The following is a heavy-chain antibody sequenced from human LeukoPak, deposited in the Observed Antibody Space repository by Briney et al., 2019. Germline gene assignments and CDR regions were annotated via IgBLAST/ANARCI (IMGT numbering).Heavy chain of an antibody. D-gene: IGHD3-10*01. CDR2: ISYDGSNK. CDR1: GFTFSSYA. J-gene: IGHJ4*02. V-gene: IGHV3-30*04. Sequence: GGSLRLSCAASGFTFSSYAMHWVRQAPGKGLEWVAVISYDGSNKYYADSVKGRFTISRDNSKNTLYLQINSLRAEDTAVYYCARDEEGFGEPLPGCFDYWGQGTLVTVSS. CDR3: ARDEEGFGEPLPGCFDY.